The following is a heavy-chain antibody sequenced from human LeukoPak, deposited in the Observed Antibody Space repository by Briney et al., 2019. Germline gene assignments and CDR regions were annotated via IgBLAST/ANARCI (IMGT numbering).Heavy chain of an antibody. V-gene: IGHV4-34*01. CDR3: ATASSNCSSTSCLLNWFDP. CDR2: INHSGST. J-gene: IGHJ5*02. Sequence: SETLSLTCAVYGGSFSGYYWSWIRQPPGKGLEWIGEINHSGSTNYNPPLKSRVTISVDTSKNQFSLKLSSVTAADTAVYYCATASSNCSSTSCLLNWFDPWGQGTLVTVSS. D-gene: IGHD2-2*01. CDR1: GGSFSGYY.